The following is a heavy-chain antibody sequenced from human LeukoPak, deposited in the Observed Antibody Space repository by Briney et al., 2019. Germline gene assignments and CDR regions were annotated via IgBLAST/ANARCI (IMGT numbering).Heavy chain of an antibody. V-gene: IGHV3-30*02. CDR3: AKDFYGDPDAFDI. CDR2: IQYDGSNK. D-gene: IGHD4-17*01. J-gene: IGHJ3*02. Sequence: GGSLRLSCAASGFTFSSYGMHWVRQAPGKGLEWVAFIQYDGSNKYYADSVKGRFTISRDNSKNTLYLQMNSLRAEDTAVYYCAKDFYGDPDAFDIWGQGTMVTVSS. CDR1: GFTFSSYG.